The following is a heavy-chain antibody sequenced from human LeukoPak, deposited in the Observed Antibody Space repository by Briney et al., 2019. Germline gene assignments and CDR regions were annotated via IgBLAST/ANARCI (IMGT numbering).Heavy chain of an antibody. CDR3: ARDLNPGGYFDY. D-gene: IGHD3-10*01. CDR1: GYTLTCYY. J-gene: IGHJ4*02. CDR2: INPSGGST. Sequence: ASVKVSCKASGYTLTCYYMHWVRQAPGQGLEWMGIINPSGGSTSYAQKFQGRVTMTRDMSTSTVYMELSSLRSEDTAVYYCARDLNPGGYFDYWGQGTLVTVSS. V-gene: IGHV1-46*01.